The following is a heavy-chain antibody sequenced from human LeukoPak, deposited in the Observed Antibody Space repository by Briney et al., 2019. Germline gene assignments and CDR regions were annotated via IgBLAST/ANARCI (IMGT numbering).Heavy chain of an antibody. V-gene: IGHV4-59*02. Sequence: SETLSLTCTVSRGSVNSYYWSWIRQPPGKGLEWIGYIFYSGDTNYNPSLKSRVTISVDTSQNQFSLRLSSVTAADTAVYYCARAGGSGSPGYFDYWGRGTLVTVSS. CDR1: RGSVNSYY. J-gene: IGHJ4*02. CDR2: IFYSGDT. CDR3: ARAGGSGSPGYFDY. D-gene: IGHD3-10*01.